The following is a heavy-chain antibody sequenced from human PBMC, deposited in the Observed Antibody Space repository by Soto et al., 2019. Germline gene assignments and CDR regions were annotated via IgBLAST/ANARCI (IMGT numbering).Heavy chain of an antibody. D-gene: IGHD3-16*01. CDR1: GFTFSKYA. Sequence: GGSLTLSCVASGFTFSKYALAWFRQAPGKELVWGSASSGSGASTYDADSVKGRVTISRDNSNNTLYLQMNSLRAEDTAVYYCAKTPGVITVITWFDTWGQGTPVTVSS. J-gene: IGHJ5*02. CDR3: AKTPGVITVITWFDT. V-gene: IGHV3-23*01. CDR2: SSGSGAST.